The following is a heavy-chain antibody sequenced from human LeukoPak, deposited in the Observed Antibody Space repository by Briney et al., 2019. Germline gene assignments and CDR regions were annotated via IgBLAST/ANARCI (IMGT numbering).Heavy chain of an antibody. J-gene: IGHJ3*02. CDR2: INPNSGGT. CDR1: GYTFTGYY. V-gene: IGHV1-2*02. D-gene: IGHD4-17*01. Sequence: ASVKVSCKASGYTFTGYYMHWVRQAPGQGLEWTGWINPNSGGTNYAQKFQGRVTMTSDTSISTAYMELSRLRFDDTAVYYCARPRDYGDYDAFDIWGQGTMVTVSS. CDR3: ARPRDYGDYDAFDI.